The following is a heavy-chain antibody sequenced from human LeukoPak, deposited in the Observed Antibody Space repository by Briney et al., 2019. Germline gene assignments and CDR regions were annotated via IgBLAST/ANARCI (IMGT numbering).Heavy chain of an antibody. D-gene: IGHD4-17*01. Sequence: PGGSLRLSCAASGFTFSSYSMNWARQAPGKGQEWVSYISSSSSSIYYADSVKGRFTISRDNAKNSLYLQMNSLRAEDTAVYYCARDYGDYAAFRYWGQGTLVTVSS. CDR3: ARDYGDYAAFRY. CDR1: GFTFSSYS. CDR2: ISSSSSSI. J-gene: IGHJ4*02. V-gene: IGHV3-48*01.